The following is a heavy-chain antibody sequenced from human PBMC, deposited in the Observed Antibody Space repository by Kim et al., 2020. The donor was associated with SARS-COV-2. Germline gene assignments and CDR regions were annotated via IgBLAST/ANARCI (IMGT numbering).Heavy chain of an antibody. D-gene: IGHD6-19*01. CDR3: ARGRVSGWSRPFDY. CDR1: GGSFSGYY. Sequence: SETLSLTCAVYGGSFSGYYWSWIRQPPGKGLEWIGEINHSGSTNYNPSLKSRVTISVDTSKNQFSLKLSSVTAADTAVYYCARGRVSGWSRPFDYWGQGTLVTVSS. V-gene: IGHV4-34*01. CDR2: INHSGST. J-gene: IGHJ4*02.